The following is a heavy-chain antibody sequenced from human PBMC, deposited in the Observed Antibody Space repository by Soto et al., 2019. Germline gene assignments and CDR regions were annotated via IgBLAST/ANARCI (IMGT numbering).Heavy chain of an antibody. CDR1: GGTFSSYA. CDR2: IIPILGIA. CDR3: ARGSTSPASFRGYYYGMDV. V-gene: IGHV1-69*10. D-gene: IGHD3-10*01. J-gene: IGHJ6*02. Sequence: ASVKVSCKASGGTFSSYAISWVRQAPGQGLEWMGGIIPILGIANYAQKFQGRVTITADKSTSTAYMELSSLRSEDTAVYYCARGSTSPASFRGYYYGMDVWGQGTTVTVSS.